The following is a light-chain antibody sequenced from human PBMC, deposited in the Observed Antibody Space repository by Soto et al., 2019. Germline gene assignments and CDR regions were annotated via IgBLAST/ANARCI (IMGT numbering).Light chain of an antibody. CDR1: QSITKY. V-gene: IGKV1-39*01. CDR2: AAS. Sequence: DLQMTQSPSSLSASVGDRVTINCRASQSITKYLNWYQQQPGRAPKLLIYAASSLQSGVPSRFSGSGSGTDFNLTTSSLQPEDLATYYCQQTFGTPSTFGQGTKVEI. CDR3: QQTFGTPST. J-gene: IGKJ1*01.